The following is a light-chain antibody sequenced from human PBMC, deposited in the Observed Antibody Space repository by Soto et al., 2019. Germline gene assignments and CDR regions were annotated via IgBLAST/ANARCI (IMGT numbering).Light chain of an antibody. J-gene: IGKJ5*01. CDR1: QGISSW. V-gene: IGKV1-12*01. Sequence: DIQMTQSPSSLSSSVVDRVTITCRASQGISSWLAWYQQKPGKAPKLLIYAASTLQSGVPSRFSGSGSGTDFTLTISCLQSEDFATYYCQQYYSYPITFGQGTRLEIK. CDR3: QQYYSYPIT. CDR2: AAS.